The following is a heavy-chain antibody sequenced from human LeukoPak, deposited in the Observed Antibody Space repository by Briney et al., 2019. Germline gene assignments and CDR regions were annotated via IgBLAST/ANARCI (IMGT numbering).Heavy chain of an antibody. Sequence: GGSLRLSCAASGFTFSSYWMSWVSQAPGKGLEWVANIKQDGSEKYYVGSVKGRFTISRDNAKNSLYLQMNSLRAEDTAVYYCARDRVAAAGTNWFDPWGQGTLVTVSS. CDR1: GFTFSSYW. CDR3: ARDRVAAAGTNWFDP. CDR2: IKQDGSEK. D-gene: IGHD6-13*01. J-gene: IGHJ5*02. V-gene: IGHV3-7*03.